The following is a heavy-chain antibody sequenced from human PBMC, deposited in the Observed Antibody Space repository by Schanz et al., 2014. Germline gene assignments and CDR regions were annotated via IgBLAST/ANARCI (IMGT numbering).Heavy chain of an antibody. Sequence: QVQLVESGGGVVQPGTSLRLSCAASGFTFRGHAMHWVRQAPGQGLEWVAVTSYDGSQKYYTDSVKGRFTVSRDNSKNTLYLQLNSLRAEDTAVYYCARDDKRYFDWLSTFDLWGQGTMVAVSS. CDR1: GFTFRGHA. D-gene: IGHD3-9*01. V-gene: IGHV3-30*04. CDR3: ARDDKRYFDWLSTFDL. CDR2: TSYDGSQK. J-gene: IGHJ3*01.